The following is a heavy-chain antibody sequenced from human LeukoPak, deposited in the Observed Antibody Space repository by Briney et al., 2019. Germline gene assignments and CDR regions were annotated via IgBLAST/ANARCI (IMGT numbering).Heavy chain of an antibody. V-gene: IGHV3-21*01. CDR1: GFTFSSYS. CDR3: ARDRRDRIAAAGIFDY. J-gene: IGHJ4*02. D-gene: IGHD6-13*01. Sequence: GGSLRLSCAASGFTFSSYSMNWVRQAPGTGLEGVSSISSSSSYIYYADSVKGRFTISRDNAKNSLYLQMNSLRAEDTAVYYCARDRRDRIAAAGIFDYWGQGTLVTVSS. CDR2: ISSSSSYI.